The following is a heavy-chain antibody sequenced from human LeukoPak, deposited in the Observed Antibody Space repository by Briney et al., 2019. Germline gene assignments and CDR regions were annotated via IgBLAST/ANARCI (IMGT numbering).Heavy chain of an antibody. CDR2: IYSSGST. J-gene: IGHJ4*02. Sequence: PSETLSLTCTVSGGSISSYYWSWIRQPPGRGLECIGYIYSSGSTNYNPSLKSRVTISIDTSKNQFSLKLSSVTAADTAVYYCARGPITRINPYYFDYWGQGTLVTVSS. CDR3: ARGPITRINPYYFDY. V-gene: IGHV4-59*01. D-gene: IGHD3-10*01. CDR1: GGSISSYY.